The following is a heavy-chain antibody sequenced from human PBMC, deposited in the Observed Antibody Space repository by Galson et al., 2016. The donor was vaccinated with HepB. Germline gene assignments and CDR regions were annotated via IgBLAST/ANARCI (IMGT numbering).Heavy chain of an antibody. CDR3: ARAGVSNWPDFDF. V-gene: IGHV3-33*01. CDR1: GFHFSGYG. CDR2: IWFDGTYK. J-gene: IGHJ4*02. Sequence: SLRLSCAASGFHFSGYGMHWVRQAPGKGLEWVALIWFDGTYKYYADSVRGRFTISRDDSMNTVFLQMDGLRAEDTAVYYCARAGVSNWPDFDFWGQGALVTVSS. D-gene: IGHD6-13*01.